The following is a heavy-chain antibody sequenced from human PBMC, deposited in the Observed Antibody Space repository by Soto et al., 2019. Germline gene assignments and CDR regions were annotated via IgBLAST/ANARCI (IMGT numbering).Heavy chain of an antibody. J-gene: IGHJ5*02. CDR2: IYYSGST. CDR3: ARHVSTAGTMNWFDP. V-gene: IGHV4-39*01. CDR1: GGSISSSSYY. D-gene: IGHD6-13*01. Sequence: SETLSLTCTVSGGSISSSSYYWGWIRQPPGKGLEWIGSIYYSGSTYYNPSLKSRVTISVDTSKNQFSLKLSSVTAADTAVYYCARHVSTAGTMNWFDPWGQGTLVTVSS.